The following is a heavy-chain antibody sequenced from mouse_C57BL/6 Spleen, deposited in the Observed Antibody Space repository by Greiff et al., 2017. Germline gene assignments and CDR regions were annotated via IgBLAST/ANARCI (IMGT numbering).Heavy chain of an antibody. CDR1: GYTFTDYE. CDR2: IEPETGGT. J-gene: IGHJ3*01. Sequence: QVQLMQSGAELVRPGASVKLSCKASGYTFTDYEMHWVKQTPVHGLEWIGSIEPETGGTAYNQKFKGKAILTADISSSTAYLELRSLTSEDSAVYYCTPYYEGFDYWGQVTLVTVSS. D-gene: IGHD1-1*01. V-gene: IGHV1-15*01. CDR3: TPYYEGFDY.